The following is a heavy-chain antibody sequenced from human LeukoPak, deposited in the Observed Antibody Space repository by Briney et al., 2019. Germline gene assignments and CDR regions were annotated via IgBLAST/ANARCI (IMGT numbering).Heavy chain of an antibody. CDR3: AHQVPPNDEFFDH. V-gene: IGHV3-23*01. Sequence: GGPLRLSCVASGFTFSSYSMHWVRQAPGEGLEWLSGISNTGRATDYADSIKSRFTISSDNSKNTVFLQMNSLRAEDTAEYFCAHQVPPNDEFFDHWGQGTLVTVSS. CDR2: ISNTGRAT. CDR1: GFTFSSYS. J-gene: IGHJ5*02.